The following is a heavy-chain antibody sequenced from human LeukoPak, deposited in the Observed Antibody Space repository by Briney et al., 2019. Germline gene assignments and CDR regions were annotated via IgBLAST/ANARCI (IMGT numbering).Heavy chain of an antibody. Sequence: ASVKVSCKASGYTFTSYDINWVRQATGQGPEWMGWMNPSSGNTGYAQRFQGRVTMTRDTSISTAYLELSSLRSEDTAVYYCARDAGEYCSSTSCYRPWFDPWGQGTLVTVSS. V-gene: IGHV1-8*01. CDR1: GYTFTSYD. CDR3: ARDAGEYCSSTSCYRPWFDP. D-gene: IGHD2-2*01. J-gene: IGHJ5*02. CDR2: MNPSSGNT.